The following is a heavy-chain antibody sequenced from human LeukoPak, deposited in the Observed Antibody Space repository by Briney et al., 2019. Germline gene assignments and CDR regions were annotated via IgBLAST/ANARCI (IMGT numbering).Heavy chain of an antibody. V-gene: IGHV4-4*07. D-gene: IGHD6-19*01. CDR2: IYTSGST. J-gene: IGHJ4*02. CDR3: ARGDGVAGSDFDY. CDR1: GGSISIYY. Sequence: SETLSLTCSVSGGSISIYYWSWIRQPAGKGLEWIGRIYTSGSTNYNPSLKSRVTMSVDTSKNQFSLTLNSVTAADTGVYYCARGDGVAGSDFDYWGQGTLVTVSS.